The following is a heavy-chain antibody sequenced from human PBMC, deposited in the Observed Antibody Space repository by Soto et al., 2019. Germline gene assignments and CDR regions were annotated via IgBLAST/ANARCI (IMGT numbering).Heavy chain of an antibody. J-gene: IGHJ4*02. CDR1: GGSISSYY. Sequence: PSETLSLTCTVSGGSISSYYWSWIRQPAGKGLEWIGRIYTSGSTNYNPSLKSRVTISVDTSKNQFSLKLSSVTAADTAVYYCARGRKRYSSGWYAKLDYWGQGTLVTVSS. V-gene: IGHV4-4*07. CDR2: IYTSGST. D-gene: IGHD6-19*01. CDR3: ARGRKRYSSGWYAKLDY.